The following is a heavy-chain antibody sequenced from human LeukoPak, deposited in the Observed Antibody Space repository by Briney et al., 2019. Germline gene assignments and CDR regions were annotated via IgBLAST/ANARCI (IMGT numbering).Heavy chain of an antibody. CDR2: IKQDGSEK. D-gene: IGHD3-22*01. Sequence: GGSLRLSCAASGFTFSSYWMSWVRQAPGKGLEWVANIKQDGSEKYYVDSMKGRFTISRDNAKNSLYLQMNSLRAEDTAVYYCARMSHDSSGYHAFDIWGQGTMVTVSS. J-gene: IGHJ3*02. V-gene: IGHV3-7*03. CDR1: GFTFSSYW. CDR3: ARMSHDSSGYHAFDI.